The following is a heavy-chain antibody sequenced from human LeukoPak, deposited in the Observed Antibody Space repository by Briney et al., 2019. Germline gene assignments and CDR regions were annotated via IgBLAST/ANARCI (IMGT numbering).Heavy chain of an antibody. Sequence: SETLSLTCTVSGGSISSTSYHWGWIRQPPGKGLEWVGNIYYTGTIYYNPSLKSRVTISVDTSKNQFSLKLSSVTAADTAVYYCARQSGSSSGLDYWGQGTLVTVSS. CDR1: GGSISSTSYH. V-gene: IGHV4-39*01. CDR3: ARQSGSSSGLDY. J-gene: IGHJ4*02. D-gene: IGHD6-6*01. CDR2: IYYTGTI.